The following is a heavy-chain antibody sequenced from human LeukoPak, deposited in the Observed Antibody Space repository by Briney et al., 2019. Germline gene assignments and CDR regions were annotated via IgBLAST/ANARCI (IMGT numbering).Heavy chain of an antibody. D-gene: IGHD6-19*01. CDR2: IWYDGRTK. Sequence: PGGSLRLSCEVSGFIFSNYGMHWVRQAPGKGLEWVALIWYDGRTKFHADSVRGRFTISRDNSANTLYLQMSSLRVEDTAVYYCAREWGRIAVAGGPGYWGQGALVTGSS. V-gene: IGHV3-33*01. CDR1: GFIFSNYG. J-gene: IGHJ4*02. CDR3: AREWGRIAVAGGPGY.